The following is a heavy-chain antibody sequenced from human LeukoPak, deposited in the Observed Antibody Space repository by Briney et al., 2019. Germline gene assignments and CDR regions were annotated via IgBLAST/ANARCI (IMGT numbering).Heavy chain of an antibody. J-gene: IGHJ3*02. CDR3: ASFGSGSNLDAFDI. D-gene: IGHD3-10*01. V-gene: IGHV3-21*01. CDR1: GFIFSDYS. Sequence: PGGSLRLSCAASGFIFSDYSLNWVRQASGKGLEWVSSISSSSSYTKSADSVKGRFTISRDNAKNSLHLQMNSLRDEDTAVYYCASFGSGSNLDAFDIWGQGTMVTVST. CDR2: ISSSSSYT.